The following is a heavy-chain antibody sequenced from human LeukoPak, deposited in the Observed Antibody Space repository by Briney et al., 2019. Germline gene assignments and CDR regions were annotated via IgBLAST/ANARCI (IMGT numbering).Heavy chain of an antibody. CDR3: ARVSRVRGGLVLGFDY. D-gene: IGHD3-10*01. CDR2: INAGNGNT. Sequence: GASVKVSCKASGYTFTSYAMHWVRQAPGQRLEWMGWINAGNGNTKYSQKFQGRVTITRDTSASTAYMELSSLRSEDTAVYYCARVSRVRGGLVLGFDYWGQGTLVTVSS. V-gene: IGHV1-3*01. J-gene: IGHJ4*02. CDR1: GYTFTSYA.